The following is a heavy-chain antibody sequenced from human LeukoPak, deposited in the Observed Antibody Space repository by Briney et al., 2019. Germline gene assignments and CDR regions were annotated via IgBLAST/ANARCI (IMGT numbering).Heavy chain of an antibody. CDR3: ARGETMIADAFDI. D-gene: IGHD3-22*01. CDR2: ISHSGST. V-gene: IGHV4-34*01. CDR1: GGSFSGYY. Sequence: PSETLSLTCAVYGGSFSGYYWSWIRQPPGKGLEWIGEISHSGSTNYNPSLKSRVTISVDTSKNQFSLKLSSVTAADTAVYYCARGETMIADAFDIWGQGTMVTVSS. J-gene: IGHJ3*02.